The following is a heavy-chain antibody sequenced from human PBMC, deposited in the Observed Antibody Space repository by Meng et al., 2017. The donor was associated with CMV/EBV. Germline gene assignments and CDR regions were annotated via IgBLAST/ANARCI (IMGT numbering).Heavy chain of an antibody. D-gene: IGHD6-19*01. CDR3: AKLLVVAGTVGRTKGAYRDY. CDR2: IRYDGSNK. CDR1: GFTFSSYG. V-gene: IGHV3-30*02. J-gene: IGHJ4*02. Sequence: GESLKISCAASGFTFSSYGMHWVRQAPGKGLEWVAFIRYDGSNKYYADSVKGRFTTSRDNSKNTLYLQMNSLRAEDTAVYYCAKLLVVAGTVGRTKGAYRDYWGQGTLVTVSS.